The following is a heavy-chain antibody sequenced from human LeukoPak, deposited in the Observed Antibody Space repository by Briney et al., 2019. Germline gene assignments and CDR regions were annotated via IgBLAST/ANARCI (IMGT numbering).Heavy chain of an antibody. D-gene: IGHD6-13*01. V-gene: IGHV3-7*01. Sequence: GGSLRLSCAASGLTLSDYWLSWVRQAPGKGLEWVANMNQDGSKKHYVGSVKGRFTISRDNAKNSVYLQMNSLRVDDTAVYYCVRAIAAANSYWGQGTLVTVSS. CDR2: MNQDGSKK. J-gene: IGHJ1*01. CDR1: GLTLSDYW. CDR3: VRAIAAANSY.